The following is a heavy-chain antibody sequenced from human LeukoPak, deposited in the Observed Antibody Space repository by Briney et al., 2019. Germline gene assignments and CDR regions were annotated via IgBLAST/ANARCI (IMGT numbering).Heavy chain of an antibody. CDR2: ISGSSSYT. CDR1: GFTFSDYY. J-gene: IGHJ4*02. V-gene: IGHV3-11*06. CDR3: ASPRLDYVWGTYLDY. D-gene: IGHD3-16*02. Sequence: GGSLRLSCAASGFTFSDYYMSWIRQAPGKGLEWVSYISGSSSYTNYADSVKGRFTISRDNAKDTLYLQMNSLRAEDTAVYYCASPRLDYVWGTYLDYWGQGSLVTVSS.